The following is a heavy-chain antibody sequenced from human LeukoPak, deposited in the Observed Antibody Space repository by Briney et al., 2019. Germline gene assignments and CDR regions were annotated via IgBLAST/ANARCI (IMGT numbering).Heavy chain of an antibody. J-gene: IGHJ4*02. D-gene: IGHD1-26*01. CDR2: IYYSGST. CDR1: GGSISSYY. CDR3: AREAIGVGATAFDY. Sequence: PSETLSLTCTVSGGSISSYYWSWIRQPPGKGLEWIGYIYYSGSTNYNPSLKSRVTISVDTSKNQFSLKLSSVTAADTAVYYCAREAIGVGATAFDYWGQGTLVIVSS. V-gene: IGHV4-59*01.